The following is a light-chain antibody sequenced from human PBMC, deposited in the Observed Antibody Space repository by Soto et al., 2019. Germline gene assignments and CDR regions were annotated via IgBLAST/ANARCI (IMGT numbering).Light chain of an antibody. CDR1: SSDVGGYNY. V-gene: IGLV2-14*03. CDR2: DVD. J-gene: IGLJ2*01. CDR3: SSYTGGSTYVV. Sequence: QSALTQPASVSGSPGQSITISCTGTSSDVGGYNYVSWYQHHPGKAPKLMIYDVDIRPSGVSNRFSGSKSGNTASLTISGLQAEDEDDYYCSSYTGGSTYVVFGGGTKLTVL.